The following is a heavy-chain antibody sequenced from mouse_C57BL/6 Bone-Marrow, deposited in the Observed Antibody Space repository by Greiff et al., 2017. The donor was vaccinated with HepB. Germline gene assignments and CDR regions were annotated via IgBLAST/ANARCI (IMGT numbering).Heavy chain of an antibody. CDR2: SRNKANDYTT. CDR3: ARDAPYYFDY. V-gene: IGHV7-1*01. CDR1: GFTFSDFY. J-gene: IGHJ2*01. Sequence: EVKLVESGGGLVQSGRSLRLSCATSGFTFSDFYMEWVRQAPGKGLEWIAASRNKANDYTTEYSASVKGRFIVSRDTSQSILYLQMNALRAEDNAINYCARDAPYYFDYWGQGTTLTVSS.